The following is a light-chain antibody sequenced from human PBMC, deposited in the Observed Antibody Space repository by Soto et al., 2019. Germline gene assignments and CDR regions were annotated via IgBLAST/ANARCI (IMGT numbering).Light chain of an antibody. CDR1: QGITSW. CDR3: QQTSSFPLT. V-gene: IGKV1-12*01. Sequence: DLQMTQSPSSVSASVGDRVTITCRASQGITSWLAWYQQKPGRAPKLLIYAASSLQSGVPSRFSGSGSGRDFTLTISSLQPEEFATYFCQQTSSFPLTFGGGTKVEIK. J-gene: IGKJ4*01. CDR2: AAS.